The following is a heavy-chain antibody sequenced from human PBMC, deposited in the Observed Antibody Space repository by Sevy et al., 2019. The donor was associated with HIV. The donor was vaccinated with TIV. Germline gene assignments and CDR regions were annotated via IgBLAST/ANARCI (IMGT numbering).Heavy chain of an antibody. CDR2: INEDGSEK. J-gene: IGHJ2*01. CDR1: GFTFRGQW. V-gene: IGHV3-7*01. D-gene: IGHD3-16*01. Sequence: GGSLRLSCVASGFTFRGQWMSWVRRAPGKGLEWVANINEDGSEKDYVDSVKGRFTISRDKAKDSVYLQMTSLRAEDTAVYYCACGGKVRYFDLWGRGTLVTVSS. CDR3: ACGGKVRYFDL.